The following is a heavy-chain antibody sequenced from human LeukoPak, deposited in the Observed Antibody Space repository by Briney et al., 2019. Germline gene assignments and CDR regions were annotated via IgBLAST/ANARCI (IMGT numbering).Heavy chain of an antibody. CDR3: AREYVYVWGSYEP. Sequence: PAQTLSLTCTVSGCSFSSGVYSWSCIRQHQGKGLEWIGYIYYSGSTYYNPSLKRRVTISVDTSKNQFFLKLSSVTAADSAVYYCAREYVYVWGSYEPWGQGTLVTVSS. D-gene: IGHD3-16*01. CDR1: GCSFSSGVYS. J-gene: IGHJ5*02. V-gene: IGHV4-31*03. CDR2: IYYSGST.